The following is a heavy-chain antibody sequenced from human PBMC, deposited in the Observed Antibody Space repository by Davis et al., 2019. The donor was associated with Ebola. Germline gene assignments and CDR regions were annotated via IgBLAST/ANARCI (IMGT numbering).Heavy chain of an antibody. J-gene: IGHJ6*02. D-gene: IGHD5-18*01. CDR2: IYPGDSDT. V-gene: IGHV5-51*01. CDR1: GYSFTSYW. Sequence: GESLKISCKGSGYSFTSYWIGWVRQMPGKGLEWMGIIYPGDSDTRYSPSFQGQVTISADKSISTAYLQWSSLKASDTAMYYCARQLQLWFRGGYYYYGMDVWGQGTTVTVSS. CDR3: ARQLQLWFRGGYYYYGMDV.